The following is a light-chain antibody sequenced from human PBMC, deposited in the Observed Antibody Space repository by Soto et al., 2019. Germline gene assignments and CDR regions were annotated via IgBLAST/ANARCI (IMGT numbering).Light chain of an antibody. J-gene: IGLJ1*01. CDR2: DGT. Sequence: SVLTQPASVSGSPGQSITISCSDVGTYGVVSWYQQHPGKVPKLMIYDGTQRPSAVSDRFSGSKSANTASLTISGLQAEDVDHYSSSLISSPYPYGFGTGAKV. V-gene: IGLV2-23*01. CDR3: SLISSPYPYG. CDR1: DVGTYGV.